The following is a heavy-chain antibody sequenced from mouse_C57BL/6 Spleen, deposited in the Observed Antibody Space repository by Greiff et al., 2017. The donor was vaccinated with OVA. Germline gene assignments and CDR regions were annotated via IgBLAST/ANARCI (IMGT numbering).Heavy chain of an antibody. CDR2: IRSKSNNYAT. CDR3: SYDYDGAWFAY. Sequence: EVKLVESGGGLVQPKGSLKLSCAASGFSFNTYAMNWVRQAPGKGLEWVARIRSKSNNYATYYADSVKDRFTISRDDSESMLYLQMNNLKTEDTAMYYCSYDYDGAWFAYWGQGTLVTVSA. D-gene: IGHD2-4*01. J-gene: IGHJ3*01. CDR1: GFSFNTYA. V-gene: IGHV10-1*01.